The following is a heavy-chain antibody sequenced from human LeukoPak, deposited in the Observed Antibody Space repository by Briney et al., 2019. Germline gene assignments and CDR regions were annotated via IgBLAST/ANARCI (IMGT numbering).Heavy chain of an antibody. V-gene: IGHV1-58*01. CDR2: IVVGSGNT. CDR1: GFTFTSSA. CDR3: AADGWCSGGSCYY. D-gene: IGHD2-15*01. Sequence: SVKVSCKASGFTFTSSAVQWVRQARGQRLEWIGWIVVGSGNTNYAQKFQERVTITRDTSTSTAYMELSSLRSEDTAVYYCAADGWCSGGSCYYWGQGTLVTVSS. J-gene: IGHJ4*02.